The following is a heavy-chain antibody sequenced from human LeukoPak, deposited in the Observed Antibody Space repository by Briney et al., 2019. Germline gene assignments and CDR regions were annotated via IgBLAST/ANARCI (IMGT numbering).Heavy chain of an antibody. CDR1: GYTFTNYG. CDR2: ISAYNGNT. CDR3: ARRKNWSYEGFDP. J-gene: IGHJ5*02. V-gene: IGHV1-18*01. Sequence: ASVKVSCKASGYTFTNYGVSWVRQAPGQGLEWMGRISAYNGNTNYAQKVQGRVTLTTDTSTSTAYMELRSLTSDDTAVYYCARRKNWSYEGFDPWGQGTLVTVSS. D-gene: IGHD1-7*01.